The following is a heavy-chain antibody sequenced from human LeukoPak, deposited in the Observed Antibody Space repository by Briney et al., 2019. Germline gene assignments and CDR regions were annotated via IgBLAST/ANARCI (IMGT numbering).Heavy chain of an antibody. J-gene: IGHJ6*04. D-gene: IGHD6-25*01. CDR2: ISWNSGSI. Sequence: PGRSLRLSCAASGFTFDDYAMHWVRQAPGKGLEWVSGISWNSGSIGYADSVKGRFTISRDNAKNSLYLQMNTLRTEDTALYYCAKDRAAGGYYYGMDVWGKGTTVTVSS. CDR1: GFTFDDYA. V-gene: IGHV3-9*01. CDR3: AKDRAAGGYYYGMDV.